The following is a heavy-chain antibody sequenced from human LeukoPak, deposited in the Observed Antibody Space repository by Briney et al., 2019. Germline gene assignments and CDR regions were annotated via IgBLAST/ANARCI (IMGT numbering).Heavy chain of an antibody. J-gene: IGHJ4*02. V-gene: IGHV4-59*08. CDR2: ISDSGST. Sequence: SEALSLTCTVSGVSISSYYWSWIRQPPGQGLEWIGYISDSGSTNYNPSLKSRVTISVDTSKNQFSLRLSSVTATDTAVYFCSRHVYRKTSAGTNYFDYWGQGTLVTVSS. D-gene: IGHD1-1*01. CDR3: SRHVYRKTSAGTNYFDY. CDR1: GVSISSYY.